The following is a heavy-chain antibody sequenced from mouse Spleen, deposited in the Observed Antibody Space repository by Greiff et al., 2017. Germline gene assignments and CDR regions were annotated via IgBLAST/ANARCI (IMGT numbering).Heavy chain of an antibody. CDR3: TRGGITTVVKDFDY. J-gene: IGHJ2*01. CDR2: IYPGNSDT. Sequence: VQLQQSGTVLARPGASVKMSCKTSGYTFTSYWMHWVKQRPGQGLEWIGAIYPGNSDTSYNQKFKGKAKLTAVTSASTAYMELSSLTNEDSAVYYCTRGGITTVVKDFDYWGQGTTLTVSS. CDR1: GYTFTSYW. V-gene: IGHV1-5*01. D-gene: IGHD1-1*01.